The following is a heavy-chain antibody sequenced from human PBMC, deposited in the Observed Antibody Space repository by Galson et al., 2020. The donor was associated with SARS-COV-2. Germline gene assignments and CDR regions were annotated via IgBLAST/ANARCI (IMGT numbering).Heavy chain of an antibody. CDR3: AKDLDYGSYFDEVVGWFDP. J-gene: IGHJ5*02. CDR1: GFTFSSYA. D-gene: IGHD1-26*01. CDR2: ISGSGGST. Sequence: GGSLRLSCAASGFTFSSYAMSWVHQAPGKGLEWVSAISGSGGSTYYADSVKGRFTISRDNSKNTLYLQMNSLRAEDTAVYYCAKDLDYGSYFDEVVGWFDPWGQGTLVTVSS. V-gene: IGHV3-23*01.